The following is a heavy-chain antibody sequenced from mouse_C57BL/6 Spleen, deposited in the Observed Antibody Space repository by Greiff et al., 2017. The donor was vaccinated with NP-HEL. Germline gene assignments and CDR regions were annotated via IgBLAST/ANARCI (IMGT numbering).Heavy chain of an antibody. Sequence: EVKLVESGPELVKPGASVKMSCKASGYTFTDYNMHWVKQSHGKSLEWIGYINPNNGGTSYNQKFKGKATLTVNKSSSTAYMELRSLTSEDSAVYYCANTGTAFDYWGQGTTLTVSS. CDR3: ANTGTAFDY. V-gene: IGHV1-22*01. D-gene: IGHD3-3*01. CDR1: GYTFTDYN. CDR2: INPNNGGT. J-gene: IGHJ2*01.